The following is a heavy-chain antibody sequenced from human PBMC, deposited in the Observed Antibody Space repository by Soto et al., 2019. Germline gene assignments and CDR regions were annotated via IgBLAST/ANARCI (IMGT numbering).Heavy chain of an antibody. J-gene: IGHJ4*02. CDR2: IYYSGST. D-gene: IGHD6-19*01. Sequence: SETLSLTCTGSGGSVSRGSYYWSWIRQPPGKGLEWIGYIYYSGSTNYNPSLKSRVTISVDTSKNQFSLKLSSVTAADTAVYYCARDTASSGWYPNSSDYWGQGTLVTVSS. CDR1: GGSVSRGSYY. V-gene: IGHV4-61*01. CDR3: ARDTASSGWYPNSSDY.